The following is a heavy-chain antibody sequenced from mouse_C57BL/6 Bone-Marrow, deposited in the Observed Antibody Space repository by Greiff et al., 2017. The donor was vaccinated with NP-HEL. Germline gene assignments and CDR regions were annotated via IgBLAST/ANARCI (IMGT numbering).Heavy chain of an antibody. CDR3: ARSRRRRDYYAMDY. Sequence: VKLMESGAELVRPGTSVKVSCKASGYAFTNYLIEWVKQRPGQGLEWIGVINPGSGGTNYNEKFKGKATLTADKSSSTAYMQLSSLTSEDSAVYFCARSRRRRDYYAMDYWGQGTSVTVSS. CDR1: GYAFTNYL. J-gene: IGHJ4*01. CDR2: INPGSGGT. V-gene: IGHV1-54*01. D-gene: IGHD1-2*01.